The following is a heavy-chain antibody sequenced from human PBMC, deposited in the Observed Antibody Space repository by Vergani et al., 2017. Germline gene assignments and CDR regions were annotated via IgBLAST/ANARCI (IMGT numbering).Heavy chain of an antibody. CDR3: AKDLLIAVAGDLFDY. V-gene: IGHV3-23*01. CDR1: GFTFSSYA. CDR2: ISGSGGST. Sequence: EVQLLESGGGLVQPGGSLRLSCAASGFTFSSYAMSWVRQAPGKGLEWVSAISGSGGSTYYADSVKGRITISRENSKNTLYLQMNRLRAEDTAVYYCAKDLLIAVAGDLFDYWGQGTLVTVSS. D-gene: IGHD6-19*01. J-gene: IGHJ4*02.